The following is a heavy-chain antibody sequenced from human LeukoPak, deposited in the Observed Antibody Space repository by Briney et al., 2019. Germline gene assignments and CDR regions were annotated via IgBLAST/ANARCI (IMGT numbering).Heavy chain of an antibody. V-gene: IGHV3-48*03. D-gene: IGHD6-19*01. CDR1: GFTFSSYE. CDR2: ISSSGSTR. Sequence: GGSLRLSCAASGFTFSSYEMNWVRQAPGKGLEWVSYISSSGSTRTYADSVKGRFTIPRDNAKNSLYLEMNSLRAEDTAVYYCAREIVSAVAGNFDYWGQGTLVTVSS. J-gene: IGHJ4*02. CDR3: AREIVSAVAGNFDY.